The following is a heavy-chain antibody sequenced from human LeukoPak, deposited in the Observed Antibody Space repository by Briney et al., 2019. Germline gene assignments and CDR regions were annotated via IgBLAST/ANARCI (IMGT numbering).Heavy chain of an antibody. D-gene: IGHD3-16*01. CDR2: IYTTGTT. CDR1: SGSINSYY. V-gene: IGHV4-4*07. CDR3: ARHGYTASHYFLDY. J-gene: IGHJ4*02. Sequence: SETLSLTCTVSSGSINSYYWGWVRQPAGRGLEWIGRIYTTGTTHYNPSLKSRLTMSVDTSKRQFSLNLRSVTAADTAIYFWARHGYTASHYFLDYWGQGILVTVSS.